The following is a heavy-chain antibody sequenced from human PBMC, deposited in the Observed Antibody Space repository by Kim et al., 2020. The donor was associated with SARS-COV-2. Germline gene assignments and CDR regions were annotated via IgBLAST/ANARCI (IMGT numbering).Heavy chain of an antibody. CDR1: GGSFSGYY. J-gene: IGHJ6*01. CDR3: ARGRHYDYIWGSYRYGYY. Sequence: SETLSLTCAVYGGSFSGYYWSWIRQPPGKGLEWIGEINHSGSTNNNPSLKSRVTISVDTSKNQFSLNLSSVTAADTAVYYCARGRHYDYIWGSYRYGYY. D-gene: IGHD3-16*02. V-gene: IGHV4-34*01. CDR2: INHSGST.